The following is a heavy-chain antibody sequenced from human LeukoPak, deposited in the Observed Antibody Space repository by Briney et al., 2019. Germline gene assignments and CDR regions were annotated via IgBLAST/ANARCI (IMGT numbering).Heavy chain of an antibody. D-gene: IGHD1-14*01. CDR2: ITDNGGST. J-gene: IGHJ4*02. Sequence: GGSLRLSCSASGFTFSSYGMHWIRQAPGKGLEYVSTITDNGGSTYYADSVKGRFTISRDNAKNTLYLQMNSLRAEDTAVYYCARVLGLVRATEPPGYWGQGTLVTVSS. CDR1: GFTFSSYG. CDR3: ARVLGLVRATEPPGY. V-gene: IGHV3-64*04.